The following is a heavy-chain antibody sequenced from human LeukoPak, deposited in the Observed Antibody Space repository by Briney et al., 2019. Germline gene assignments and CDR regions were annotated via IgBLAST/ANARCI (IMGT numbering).Heavy chain of an antibody. CDR1: GFAFSNYA. D-gene: IGHD6-6*01. V-gene: IGHV3-21*04. CDR3: ARDRPYYGMDV. J-gene: IGHJ6*02. CDR2: TGFRSGT. Sequence: GGSLRLSCAASGFAFSNYAMKWVRQAPGKGLEWVSATGFRSGTQYADSVKGRFTISRDNAKNSLYLQMNSLRAEDTAVYYCARDRPYYGMDVWGQGTTVTVSS.